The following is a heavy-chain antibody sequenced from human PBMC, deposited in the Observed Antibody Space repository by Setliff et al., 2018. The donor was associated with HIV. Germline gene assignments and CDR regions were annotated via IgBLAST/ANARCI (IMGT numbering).Heavy chain of an antibody. CDR1: GYTFSTYA. CDR2: INAGNGKT. Sequence: ASVKVSCKASGYTFSTYAIHWVRQAPGQRLEWMGWINAGNGKTKYSQEFQGRVTITRDTSASTAYMELSSLRSEDMAVYYCARGGSGWPGYYYYHMDVWGKGATVTVSS. CDR3: ARGGSGWPGYYYYHMDV. J-gene: IGHJ6*03. D-gene: IGHD6-19*01. V-gene: IGHV1-3*03.